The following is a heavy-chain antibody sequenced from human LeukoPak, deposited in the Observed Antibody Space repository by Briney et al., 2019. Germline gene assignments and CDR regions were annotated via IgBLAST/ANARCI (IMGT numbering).Heavy chain of an antibody. J-gene: IGHJ6*02. CDR1: GGSISSGGYS. D-gene: IGHD3-9*01. CDR3: ARGVPYYDILTGYSKANYYYYGMDV. Sequence: PSETLSLTCTVSGGSISSGGYSWSWIRQPPGKGLEWIGYIYHSGSTYYNPSLKSRVTISVDRSKNQFSLKLSSVTAADTAVYYCARGVPYYDILTGYSKANYYYYGMDVWGQGTTVTVSS. CDR2: IYHSGST. V-gene: IGHV4-30-2*01.